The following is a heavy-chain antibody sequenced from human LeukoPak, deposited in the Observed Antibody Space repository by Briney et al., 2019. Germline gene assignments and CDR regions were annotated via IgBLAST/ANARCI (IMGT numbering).Heavy chain of an antibody. V-gene: IGHV3-48*03. CDR1: GFTFSSYE. CDR3: ARLYSSSSGLRASDY. CDR2: ISSSGSTI. Sequence: PGGSLRLSCAASGFTFSSYEMNWVRQAPGKGLEWVSYISSSGSTIYYADSVMGRFTISRDNAKNSLYLQMNSLRAEDTAVYYCARLYSSSSGLRASDYWGQGTLVTVSS. D-gene: IGHD6-6*01. J-gene: IGHJ4*02.